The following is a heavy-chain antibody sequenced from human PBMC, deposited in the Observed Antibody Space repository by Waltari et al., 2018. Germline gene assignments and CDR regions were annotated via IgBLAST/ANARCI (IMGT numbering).Heavy chain of an antibody. Sequence: QLQLQESGPGLVKPSETLSPTCTVSGGSISSSSYYWGSIRQPPGKGLEWLGSIYYSGSTYYNPSLKSRVTISVDTSKNQFSLKLSSVTAADTAVYYCARAPASYSSSAGWFDPWGQGTLVTVSS. J-gene: IGHJ5*02. CDR1: GGSISSSSYY. CDR3: ARAPASYSSSAGWFDP. D-gene: IGHD6-6*01. CDR2: IYYSGST. V-gene: IGHV4-39*07.